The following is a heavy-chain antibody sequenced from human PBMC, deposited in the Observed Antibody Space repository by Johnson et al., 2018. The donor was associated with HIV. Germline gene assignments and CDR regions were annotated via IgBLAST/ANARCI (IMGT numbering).Heavy chain of an antibody. CDR3: AREEGTDILTRGDAFDI. J-gene: IGHJ3*02. Sequence: QVQLVESGGGLVQPGGSLRLSCAASGFTFSSYGMHWVRQAPGKGLEWVAFIRYDGSNKYYADSVKGRFTISRDNSKNTLFLQMNSLKPDDTAVYYCAREEGTDILTRGDAFDIWGQGTMVTVSS. CDR1: GFTFSSYG. D-gene: IGHD3-9*01. CDR2: IRYDGSNK. V-gene: IGHV3-30*02.